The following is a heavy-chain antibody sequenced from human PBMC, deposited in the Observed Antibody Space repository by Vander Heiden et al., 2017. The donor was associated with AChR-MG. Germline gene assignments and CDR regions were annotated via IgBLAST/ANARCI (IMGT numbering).Heavy chain of an antibody. D-gene: IGHD2-2*01. J-gene: IGHJ4*02. CDR2: IYWNDDK. CDR1: GFSLSTSGVG. CDR3: AHKVGGYQLLSYFDY. V-gene: IGHV2-5*01. Sequence: QITLKESGPTLVKPTQTLTLTCTFSGFSLSTSGVGVGWIRQPPGKALEWLALIYWNDDKRYSPSLKSRLTITKDTSKNQVVLTMTNMDPVDTATYYCAHKVGGYQLLSYFDYWGQGTLVTVSS.